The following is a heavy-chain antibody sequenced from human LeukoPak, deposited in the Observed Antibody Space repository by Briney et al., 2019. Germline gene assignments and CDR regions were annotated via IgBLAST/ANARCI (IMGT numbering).Heavy chain of an antibody. Sequence: GASVKVSCKASGYTFTSYGISWVRQAPGQGLEWMGWISAYNGNTNYAQKLQGRVTMTTDTFTSTAYMELRSLRSDDTAVYYCARDERSSGWYLVGRFDYWGQGTLVTVSS. V-gene: IGHV1-18*01. J-gene: IGHJ4*02. D-gene: IGHD6-19*01. CDR2: ISAYNGNT. CDR3: ARDERSSGWYLVGRFDY. CDR1: GYTFTSYG.